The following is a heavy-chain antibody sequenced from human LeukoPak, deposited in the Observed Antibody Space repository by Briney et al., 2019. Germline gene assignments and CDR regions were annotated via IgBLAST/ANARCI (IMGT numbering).Heavy chain of an antibody. J-gene: IGHJ4*02. V-gene: IGHV3-74*01. CDR2: IKSDGSST. Sequence: GRSLRLSCAASRFTFGDYGMHWVRQVPGKGLVWVSLIKSDGSSTNYADSVKGRFTISRDNSKNTLYLQMNSLRDEDTAVYYCARERYYYGSGSSFDYWGQGTLVTVSS. CDR3: ARERYYYGSGSSFDY. D-gene: IGHD3-10*01. CDR1: RFTFGDYG.